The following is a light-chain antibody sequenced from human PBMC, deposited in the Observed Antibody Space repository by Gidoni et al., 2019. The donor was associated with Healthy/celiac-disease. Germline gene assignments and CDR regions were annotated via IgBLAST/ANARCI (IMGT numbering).Light chain of an antibody. CDR1: QSVLYSPNNKTY. CDR2: WAS. CDR3: QQYYSTLPT. J-gene: IGKJ1*01. V-gene: IGKV4-1*01. Sequence: DIVMTQSPDSLAVSLGERATIKCKSSQSVLYSPNNKTYLALYQQKPGQPPKLLIYWASTRESGVPDRFSGSGSGTDFTLTISSLQAEDVAVYYCQQYYSTLPTFGQGTKVEIK.